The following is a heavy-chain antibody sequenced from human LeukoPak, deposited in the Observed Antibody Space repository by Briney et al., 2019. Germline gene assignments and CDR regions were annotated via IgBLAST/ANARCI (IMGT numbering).Heavy chain of an antibody. CDR3: AKGGGGTRGAFDI. Sequence: PGGSLRLSCAASGFTFSSYAMSWVRQAPGKGLEWVSGISDSGGSTDYADSVKGRFTISRDNSKNTLYLHMNSLRAEDTAIYYCAKGGGGTRGAFDIWGQGTMVTVSS. CDR1: GFTFSSYA. V-gene: IGHV3-23*01. D-gene: IGHD2-15*01. J-gene: IGHJ3*02. CDR2: ISDSGGST.